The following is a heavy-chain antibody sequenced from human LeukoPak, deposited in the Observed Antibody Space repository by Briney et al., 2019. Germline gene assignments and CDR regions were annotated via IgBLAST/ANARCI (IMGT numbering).Heavy chain of an antibody. Sequence: SETLSLTCAVSGYSISSGYYWGWIRQPPGNGLEWIGSVYHSGSTYYNPSLKSRVTISVDTSKNQFSLKLSSVTAADTAVYYCARHGNYYDTSQSDPWGQGTLVTVSS. D-gene: IGHD3-22*01. CDR1: GYSISSGYY. V-gene: IGHV4-38-2*01. J-gene: IGHJ5*02. CDR3: ARHGNYYDTSQSDP. CDR2: VYHSGST.